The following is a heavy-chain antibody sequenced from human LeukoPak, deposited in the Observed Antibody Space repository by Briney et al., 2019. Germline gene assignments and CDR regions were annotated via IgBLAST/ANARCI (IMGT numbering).Heavy chain of an antibody. CDR1: GFTFSIYA. Sequence: PGGSLKLSCAASGFTFSIYAMSWVRRAPGKGLEWVSAISGSGGSTYYADSVKGRFTISRDNSKNTLYLQMNSLRAEDTAVYYCPKETRSDIVVVPAATKTRSYWYFDLWGRGTLVTVSS. V-gene: IGHV3-23*01. CDR2: ISGSGGST. CDR3: PKETRSDIVVVPAATKTRSYWYFDL. D-gene: IGHD2-2*01. J-gene: IGHJ2*01.